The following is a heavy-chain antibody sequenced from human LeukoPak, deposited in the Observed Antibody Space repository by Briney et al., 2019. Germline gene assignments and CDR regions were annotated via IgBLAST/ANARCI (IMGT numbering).Heavy chain of an antibody. CDR2: IVDSGGST. J-gene: IGHJ6*04. V-gene: IGHV3-23*01. D-gene: IGHD6-6*01. Sequence: GGSLGLSCAASGFTSSNHAMSWVRQAPGGGLEWVSVIVDSGGSTYYADSVKGRFTISRDNSKNTQYLQMNSLRADDTAVNHFAKGGASSPYTYMDVWGKGTTVIVSS. CDR3: AKGGASSPYTYMDV. CDR1: GFTSSNHA.